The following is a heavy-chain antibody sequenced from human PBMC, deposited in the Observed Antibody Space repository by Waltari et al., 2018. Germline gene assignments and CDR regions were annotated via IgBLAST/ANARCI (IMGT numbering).Heavy chain of an antibody. V-gene: IGHV3-23*04. Sequence: EVQLVESGGGLVQPGGSLRLSCQASGFTFRSFALSWVRQAPGRGVEWVSSISGSDGRTNYADAAKGRFTISRDNVKNTLFLQMNSLRADDAAVYYCAKDLGGFSGSHWYFDLWGRGTLVTVSS. J-gene: IGHJ2*01. CDR1: GFTFRSFA. CDR2: ISGSDGRT. D-gene: IGHD5-12*01. CDR3: AKDLGGFSGSHWYFDL.